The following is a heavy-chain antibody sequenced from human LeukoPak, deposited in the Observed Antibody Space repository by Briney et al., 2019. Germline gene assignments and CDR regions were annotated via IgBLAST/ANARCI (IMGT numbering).Heavy chain of an antibody. CDR2: IQSDESNK. CDR1: GFTFSNYG. CDR3: GIATEDYRLFF. J-gene: IGHJ4*02. V-gene: IGHV3-30*02. D-gene: IGHD2-8*01. Sequence: PGGSLRLSCTASGFTFSNYGFHRVRQAPGKGLEWVAFIQSDESNKHYADSVKGRFTVSRDNSKNTLYLQMNSLRPEDTADCTKGIATEDYRLFFWGQGALVTVSS.